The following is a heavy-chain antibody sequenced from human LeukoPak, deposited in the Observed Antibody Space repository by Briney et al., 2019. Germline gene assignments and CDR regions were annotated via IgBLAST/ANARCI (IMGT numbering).Heavy chain of an antibody. Sequence: GGSLRLSCAASGFTVSSNYMSWVRQARGKGMGWVSAISGRGGSTYYADSVKGRFTSSRDNSKNTLYLQMNSLRAEDTAVYYCAKGLRYFDWLLLDYWGQGTLVTVSS. CDR3: AKGLRYFDWLLLDY. J-gene: IGHJ4*02. CDR1: GFTVSSNY. CDR2: ISGRGGST. V-gene: IGHV3-23*01. D-gene: IGHD3-9*01.